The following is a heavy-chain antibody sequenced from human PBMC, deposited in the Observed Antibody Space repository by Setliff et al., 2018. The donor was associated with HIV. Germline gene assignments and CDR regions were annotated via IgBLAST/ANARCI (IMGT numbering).Heavy chain of an antibody. V-gene: IGHV4-34*01. CDR3: ATFFVSTATTQDY. CDR1: GGSFGDQF. D-gene: IGHD4-17*01. J-gene: IGHJ4*02. Sequence: SETLSLTCAVYGGSFGDQFWNWIRQSPGKGLEWIGEIHHGGGTKYNPSLKSRVTVSLDMSKNQFSLKLNSLTAADTGVYYCATFFVSTATTQDYWGQGTLVTVSS. CDR2: IHHGGGT.